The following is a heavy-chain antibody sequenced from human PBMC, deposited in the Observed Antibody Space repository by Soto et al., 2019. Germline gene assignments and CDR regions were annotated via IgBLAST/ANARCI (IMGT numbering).Heavy chain of an antibody. J-gene: IGHJ4*02. CDR2: IYYSGST. V-gene: IGHV4-39*01. Sequence: QLQLQESGPGLVKPSETLSLTCTVSGGSISSSSHYWGWIRQPPGKGLEWIGSIYYSGSTYYNPSLKSRVTISVDTSKNQFSLKLSSVTAADTAVYYCAGNIAAAGSIGYWGQGTLVTVSS. CDR3: AGNIAAAGSIGY. D-gene: IGHD6-13*01. CDR1: GGSISSSSHY.